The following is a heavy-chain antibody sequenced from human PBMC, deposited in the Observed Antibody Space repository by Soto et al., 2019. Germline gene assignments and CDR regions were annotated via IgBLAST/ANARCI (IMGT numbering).Heavy chain of an antibody. CDR1: GFTFSSYA. CDR3: ARREPHYSCGWYYLHY. CDR2: ISYDGSNK. V-gene: IGHV3-30-3*01. Sequence: QVQLVESGGGVVQPGRSLRLSCAASGFTFSSYAMHWVRQAPGKGLEWVAVISYDGSNKYYADSVKGRFTISRDNSKNTLYLQMNSLSAEDTAVYYCARREPHYSCGWYYLHYCGQGTLVTVSS. D-gene: IGHD6-19*01. J-gene: IGHJ4*02.